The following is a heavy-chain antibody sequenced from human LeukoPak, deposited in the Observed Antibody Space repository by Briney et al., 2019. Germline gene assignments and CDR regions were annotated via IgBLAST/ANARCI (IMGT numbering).Heavy chain of an antibody. J-gene: IGHJ4*02. Sequence: LSETLSLTCIVSGAAMTSHHWNWIRQTPGKRLEWIGYIYHRANTNFITSYSSSLRSRVSMSVDMSKNHFSLSLTSVTAADTAIYYCSGGRSSRYSDYWGQGALVTVFS. D-gene: IGHD3-9*01. V-gene: IGHV4-59*11. CDR1: GAAMTSHH. CDR3: SGGRSSRYSDY. CDR2: IYHRANT.